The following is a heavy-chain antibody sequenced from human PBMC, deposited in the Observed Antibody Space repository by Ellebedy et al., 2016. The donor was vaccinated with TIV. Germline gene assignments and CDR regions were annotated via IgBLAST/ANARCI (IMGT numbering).Heavy chain of an antibody. Sequence: AASVEVSCKASGNTFTSYSIYWVRRAPGRGLEWMGIINPTSGSTMYAQKFRGRVTVTSDTFTNTVYMELSSLTSEDTAVYFCATTEYSRTWSFDYWGQGTLVTVSS. J-gene: IGHJ4*02. CDR1: GNTFTSYS. D-gene: IGHD6-13*01. CDR2: INPTSGST. CDR3: ATTEYSRTWSFDY. V-gene: IGHV1-46*01.